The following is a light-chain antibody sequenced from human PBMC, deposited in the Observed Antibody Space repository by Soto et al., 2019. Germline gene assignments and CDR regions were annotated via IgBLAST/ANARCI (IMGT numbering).Light chain of an antibody. J-gene: IGLJ3*02. V-gene: IGLV4-69*01. CDR3: QTWGTGIRV. Sequence: QAVVTQSPSASASLGASVKLTCTLSSGHSSYAIAWHQQQPEKGPRPLMKLNSDGSHYKGDGIPDRFSGSTSGAERYLTISSLQSEDEADYYCQTWGTGIRVFGGGTQLTVL. CDR1: SGHSSYA. CDR2: LNSDGSH.